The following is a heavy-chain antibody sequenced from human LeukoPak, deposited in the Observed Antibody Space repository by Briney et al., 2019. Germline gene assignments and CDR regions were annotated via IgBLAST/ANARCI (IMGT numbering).Heavy chain of an antibody. D-gene: IGHD5-12*01. Sequence: GSLRLSCAASGFTFSSYWMSWVRQPPGKGLEWIGEIYHSGSTNYNPSLKSRVTISVDKSKNQFSLKLSSVTAADTAVYYCAREKWPRTFDYWGQGTLVTVSS. V-gene: IGHV4-4*02. CDR2: IYHSGST. CDR3: AREKWPRTFDY. CDR1: GFTFSSYW. J-gene: IGHJ4*02.